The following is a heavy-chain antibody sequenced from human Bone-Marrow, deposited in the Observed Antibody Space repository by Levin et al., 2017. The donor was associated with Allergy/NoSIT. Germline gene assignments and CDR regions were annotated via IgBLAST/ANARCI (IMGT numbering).Heavy chain of an antibody. CDR1: GGSISSSNW. J-gene: IGHJ4*02. Sequence: SETLSLTCAVSGGSISSSNWWSWVRQPPGKGLEWIGEIYHSGSTNYNPSLKSRVTISVDKSKNQFSLKLSSVTAADTAVYYCARAAVVPAAHFDYWGQGTLVTVSS. CDR2: IYHSGST. CDR3: ARAAVVPAAHFDY. D-gene: IGHD2-2*01. V-gene: IGHV4-4*02.